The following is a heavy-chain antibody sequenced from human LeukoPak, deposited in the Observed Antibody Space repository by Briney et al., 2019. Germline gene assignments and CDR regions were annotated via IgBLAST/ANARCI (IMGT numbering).Heavy chain of an antibody. CDR1: GFTFSDYE. J-gene: IGHJ6*03. CDR2: ISSSASII. Sequence: GGSLRLSCAASGFTFSDYEMNWVRQAPGKGLEWVSYISSSASIIYYADSVKGRFTISRDNSKNTLYLQMNTLRGEDTAVYYCASSPPGSSKTNYYYYMDVWGKGTTVTISS. CDR3: ASSPPGSSKTNYYYYMDV. D-gene: IGHD3-10*01. V-gene: IGHV3-48*03.